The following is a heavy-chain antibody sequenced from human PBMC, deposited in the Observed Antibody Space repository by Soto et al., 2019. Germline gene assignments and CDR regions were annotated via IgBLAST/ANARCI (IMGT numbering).Heavy chain of an antibody. CDR2: ISYDGSNK. CDR1: GFTFSSYG. Sequence: GGSLRLSCAASGFTFSSYGMHWVRQAPGKGLEWVAVISYDGSNKYYADSVKGRFTISRDSSKNTLYLQMNSLRAEDTAVYYCANGIGGSSLWHYYGMDVWGQGTTVTVSS. CDR3: ANGIGGSSLWHYYGMDV. J-gene: IGHJ6*02. D-gene: IGHD6-6*01. V-gene: IGHV3-30*18.